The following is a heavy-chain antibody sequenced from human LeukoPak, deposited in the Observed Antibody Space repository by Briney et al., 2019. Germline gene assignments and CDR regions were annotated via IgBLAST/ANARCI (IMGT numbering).Heavy chain of an antibody. CDR3: AKDFRDYGGNSGFDY. Sequence: HPGRSLRLSCAASGFTFSSYGMHWVRRAPGKGLEWVAVIWYDGSNKYYADSVKGRFTISRDNSKNTLYLQMNSLRAEDTAVYYCAKDFRDYGGNSGFDYWGQGTLVTVSA. CDR1: GFTFSSYG. J-gene: IGHJ4*02. V-gene: IGHV3-33*06. CDR2: IWYDGSNK. D-gene: IGHD4-23*01.